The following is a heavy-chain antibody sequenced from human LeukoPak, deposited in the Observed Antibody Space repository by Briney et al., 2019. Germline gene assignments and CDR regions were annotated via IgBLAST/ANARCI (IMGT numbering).Heavy chain of an antibody. D-gene: IGHD2-2*01. CDR2: ISAYNGNT. CDR3: ARVYRYCSSTSCSYFDY. Sequence: AASVKVSCKASGYTFTSHGISWVRQAPGQGLEWMGWISAYNGNTNYAQKLQGRVTMTTDTSTSTAYMELRSLRSDDTAVYYCARVYRYCSSTSCSYFDYWGQGTLVTVSS. J-gene: IGHJ4*02. V-gene: IGHV1-18*01. CDR1: GYTFTSHG.